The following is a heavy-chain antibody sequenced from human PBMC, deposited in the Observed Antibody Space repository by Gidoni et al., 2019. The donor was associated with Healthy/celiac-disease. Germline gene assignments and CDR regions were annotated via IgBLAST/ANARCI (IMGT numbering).Heavy chain of an antibody. CDR2: ISYDGSNK. J-gene: IGHJ4*02. D-gene: IGHD4-17*01. CDR1: GFTFGGYA. V-gene: IGHV3-30-3*01. Sequence: VPLVASGGGVVQPGRSLSLSCAASGFTFGGYAMHWVRQAPGKGLEWVAVISYDGSNKYYADSVKGRFTISRDNSKNTLYLQMNSLRAEDTAVYYCARECEAYGDYEVGYWGQGTLVTVSS. CDR3: ARECEAYGDYEVGY.